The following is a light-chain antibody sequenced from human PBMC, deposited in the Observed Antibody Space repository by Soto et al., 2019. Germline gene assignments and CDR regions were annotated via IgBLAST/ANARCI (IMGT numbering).Light chain of an antibody. V-gene: IGLV2-8*01. CDR1: SVDVGGYNY. Sequence: QSALTQRPSASGSPGQSVTISCTGRSVDVGGYNYVSWYQQHPGKAPKLMIYEVSKRPSGVPDRLSGSKSGNTASLTVSGLQAEDEADYYCSSYGGSNTVVFGAGTKLTVL. CDR2: EVS. J-gene: IGLJ2*01. CDR3: SSYGGSNTVV.